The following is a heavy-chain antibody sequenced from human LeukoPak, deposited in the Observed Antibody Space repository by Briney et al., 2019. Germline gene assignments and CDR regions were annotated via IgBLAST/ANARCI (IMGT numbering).Heavy chain of an antibody. V-gene: IGHV4-59*10. CDR2: IYTSGST. CDR1: GGSFSGYY. Sequence: PSETLSLTCAVYGGSFSGYYWSWIRQPAGKGLEWIGRIYTSGSTNYNPSLKSRVTISVDKSKNQFSLKLSSVTAADTAVYYCARLSFWFDPWGQGTLVTVSS. CDR3: ARLSFWFDP. J-gene: IGHJ5*02. D-gene: IGHD1-26*01.